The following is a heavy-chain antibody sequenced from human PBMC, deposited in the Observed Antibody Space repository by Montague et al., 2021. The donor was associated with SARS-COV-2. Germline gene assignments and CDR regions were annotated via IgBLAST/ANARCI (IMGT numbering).Heavy chain of an antibody. Sequence: PALVKPTQTLTLTCTFSGFSLISDGVGVGWIRQPPGKALEWLALXFWNDDKRYNSSLKNRLTVTKDTSKNQVVLTMTNMDPLDTGTNYCARSLLFSSLGDFDSWGQGTLVTVAS. J-gene: IGHJ4*02. V-gene: IGHV2-5*01. CDR3: ARSLLFSSLGDFDS. CDR1: GFSLISDGVG. CDR2: XFWNDDK. D-gene: IGHD7-27*01.